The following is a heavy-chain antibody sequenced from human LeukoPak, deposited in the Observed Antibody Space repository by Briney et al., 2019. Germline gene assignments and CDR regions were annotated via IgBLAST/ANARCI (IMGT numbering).Heavy chain of an antibody. Sequence: GGSLRLSCAASAFTFSRFAMSWVRQAPGKGLEWVSAIRAGSDVTYYADFVKGRFTISRDNSKNMLFLQMNSLKVEDTAIYFCTQDWIDGDSGIDQWGQGTLVTVSA. J-gene: IGHJ4*02. CDR3: TQDWIDGDSGIDQ. CDR2: IRAGSDVT. CDR1: AFTFSRFA. V-gene: IGHV3-23*01. D-gene: IGHD4-17*01.